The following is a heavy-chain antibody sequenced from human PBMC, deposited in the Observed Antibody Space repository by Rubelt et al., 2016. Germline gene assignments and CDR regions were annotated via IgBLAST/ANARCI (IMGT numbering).Heavy chain of an antibody. CDR2: INPSGGST. J-gene: IGHJ4*02. Sequence: QVQLVQSGAEVKKPGASVKVSCKASGYTFTSYYMHWVRQAPGQGLEWMGIINPSGGSTTYAQEFQGRVTMTRDTSTSTVYMDLSSLRCEDTAVYYCARVGFYYDSGSYVDWGQGTLVTVSS. CDR1: GYTFTSYY. D-gene: IGHD3-10*01. CDR3: ARVGFYYDSGSYVD. V-gene: IGHV1-46*01.